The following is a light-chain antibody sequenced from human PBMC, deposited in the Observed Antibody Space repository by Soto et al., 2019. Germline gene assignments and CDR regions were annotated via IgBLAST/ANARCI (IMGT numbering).Light chain of an antibody. CDR3: QQYKSYSA. CDR1: QNITNW. J-gene: IGKJ2*01. Sequence: DIQMTQSPSTLSASVGDRATLTCRASQNITNWLAWYQQKAGKAPKLLISDASTLASGVPSRFSGSGSGTEFTLIIGSLHPDYFASYYCQQYKSYSAFGQGTKLEIK. V-gene: IGKV1-5*01. CDR2: DAS.